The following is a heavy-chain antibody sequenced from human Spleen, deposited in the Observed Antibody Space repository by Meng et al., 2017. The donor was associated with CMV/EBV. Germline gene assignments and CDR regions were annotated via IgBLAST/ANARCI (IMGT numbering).Heavy chain of an antibody. D-gene: IGHD6-13*01. V-gene: IGHV5-51*01. J-gene: IGHJ1*01. CDR1: YNFATYW. CDR2: IFPTDSDT. Sequence: YNFATYWIGWVRQMPGKGLEWMGVIFPTDSDTRYSPSFRGQVTISADKSTSTAYLQWRSLRASDTAIYYCAKAFGSSWCDGVGFQHWGPSSLVTVSS. CDR3: AKAFGSSWCDGVGFQH.